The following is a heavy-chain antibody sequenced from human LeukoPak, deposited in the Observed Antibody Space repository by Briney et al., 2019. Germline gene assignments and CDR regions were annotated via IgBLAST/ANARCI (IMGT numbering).Heavy chain of an antibody. CDR1: GYSFTCYW. Sequence: GESLKISCKGSGYSFTCYWIGWVRQMPGKGLEWMGIIYPGDSDTRYSPSFQGQVTISADKSISTAYLQWSSLKASDTAMYYCARHVTMVRGVITTSYYYYYVDVWGKGTTVTVSS. V-gene: IGHV5-51*01. CDR2: IYPGDSDT. CDR3: ARHVTMVRGVITTSYYYYYVDV. D-gene: IGHD3-10*01. J-gene: IGHJ6*03.